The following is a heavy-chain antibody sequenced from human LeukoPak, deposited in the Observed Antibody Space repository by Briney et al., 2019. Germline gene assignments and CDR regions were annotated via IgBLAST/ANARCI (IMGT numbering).Heavy chain of an antibody. CDR1: GYTFTGYY. CDR2: INPNSGGT. D-gene: IGHD2-15*01. Sequence: ASVKVSCKASGYTFTGYYMHWVRQAPGQGLEWMGWINPNSGGTNYAQEFQGRVTMTRDTSISTAYMELSRLRSDDTAVYYCARVVVNGGDYFDYWGQGTLVTVSS. CDR3: ARVVVNGGDYFDY. V-gene: IGHV1-2*02. J-gene: IGHJ4*02.